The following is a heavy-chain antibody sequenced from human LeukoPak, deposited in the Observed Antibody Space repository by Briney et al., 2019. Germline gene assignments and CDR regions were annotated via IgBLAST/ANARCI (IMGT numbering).Heavy chain of an antibody. CDR2: ISSSGTTI. V-gene: IGHV3-11*04. CDR1: GFTFSDYY. Sequence: PGGSLRLSCAASGFTFSDYYVSWIRQAPGKGLEWVSYISSSGTTIYCADSVRGRFTISRDNAKNSLYLQMNSLRAEDTAVYYCARVRDYYDSSGYYSEYFQDWGQGTLVTVSS. CDR3: ARVRDYYDSSGYYSEYFQD. D-gene: IGHD3-22*01. J-gene: IGHJ1*01.